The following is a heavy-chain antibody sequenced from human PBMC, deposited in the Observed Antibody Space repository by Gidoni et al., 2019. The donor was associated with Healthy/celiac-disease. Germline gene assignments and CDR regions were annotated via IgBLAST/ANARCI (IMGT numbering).Heavy chain of an antibody. J-gene: IGHJ6*02. CDR2: INPSGDST. D-gene: IGHD3-3*01. V-gene: IGHV1-46*01. Sequence: QVQLVQSGAEVKKPGASVKVSCKASGYTFTSYYMHWVRQAPGQGLEWMGIINPSGDSTSYAQKFQGRVTMTRDTSTSTVYMELSSLRSEDTAVYYCARARGIFGVVYGIDVWGQGTTVTVSS. CDR3: ARARGIFGVVYGIDV. CDR1: GYTFTSYY.